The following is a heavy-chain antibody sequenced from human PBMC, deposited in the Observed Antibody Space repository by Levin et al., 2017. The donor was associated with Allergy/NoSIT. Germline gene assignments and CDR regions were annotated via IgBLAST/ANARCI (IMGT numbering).Heavy chain of an antibody. CDR2: LSESGDYT. CDR3: AANVETAMFDY. Sequence: QRGESLKISCAASGFTFGRYAMNWVRQAPGKGLEWVSALSESGDYTYYADSVKGRFTISRDNSKNTLYLQMNSLRAEDTAVYYCAANVETAMFDYWGQGTLVTVSS. D-gene: IGHD5-18*01. CDR1: GFTFGRYA. V-gene: IGHV3-23*01. J-gene: IGHJ4*02.